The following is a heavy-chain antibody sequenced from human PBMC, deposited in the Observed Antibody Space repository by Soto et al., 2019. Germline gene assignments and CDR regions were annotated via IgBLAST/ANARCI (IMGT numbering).Heavy chain of an antibody. J-gene: IGHJ4*02. V-gene: IGHV1-69*06. D-gene: IGHD3-3*01. CDR1: GGTFSSYA. CDR3: AKDLAVLRFLEWLSQPFDY. CDR2: IIPIFGTA. Sequence: QVQLVQSGAEVKKPGSSVKVSCKASGGTFSSYAISWVRQAPGQGLEWMGGIIPIFGTANYAQKFQGRVTITADKSTSTAYMELSSLRSEDTAVYYCAKDLAVLRFLEWLSQPFDYWGQGTLVTVSS.